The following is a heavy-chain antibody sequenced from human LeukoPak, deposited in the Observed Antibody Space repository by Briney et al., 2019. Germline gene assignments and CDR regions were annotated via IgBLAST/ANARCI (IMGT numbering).Heavy chain of an antibody. Sequence: GGSLRLSCVAPGFTFSRYWMHSVRQAPGKGLVWVSRNSDGRSTNYADSVKGRFSISIDNAENTLYLQMNSLRVEDTAVYYCVRGADTGYSSDSWGQGTLVTVSS. CDR3: VRGADTGYSSDS. CDR2: NSDGRST. V-gene: IGHV3-74*01. CDR1: GFTFSRYW. D-gene: IGHD3-9*01. J-gene: IGHJ4*02.